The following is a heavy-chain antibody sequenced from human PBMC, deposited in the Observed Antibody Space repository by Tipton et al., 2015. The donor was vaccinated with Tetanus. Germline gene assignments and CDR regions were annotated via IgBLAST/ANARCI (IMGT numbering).Heavy chain of an antibody. J-gene: IGHJ4*02. CDR1: GGSIRGGTFY. Sequence: LRLSCTVSGGSIRGGTFYWGWIRQPPGKGLEWIGRIYESGGTYYIPSLKSRVTISVDTSKNQLSLNLNSMDAADTDVYYCARHQGGYFTPCDYWGRGSLVAVSP. CDR3: ARHQGGYFTPCDY. CDR2: IYESGGT. D-gene: IGHD3-3*01. V-gene: IGHV4-39*01.